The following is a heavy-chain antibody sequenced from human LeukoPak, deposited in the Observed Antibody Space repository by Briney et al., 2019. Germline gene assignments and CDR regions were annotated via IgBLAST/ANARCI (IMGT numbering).Heavy chain of an antibody. CDR3: ARVRGPTRWLHHAGGSYFDY. V-gene: IGHV1-18*01. Sequence: ASVKVSCKASGYTFTSYGISWVRQAPGQGLEWMGWISAYNGNTNYAQKLQGRVTMTTDTSTSTAYMELRSLRSDDTAVYYCARVRGPTRWLHHAGGSYFDYWGQGTLVTASS. CDR1: GYTFTSYG. CDR2: ISAYNGNT. D-gene: IGHD5-24*01. J-gene: IGHJ4*02.